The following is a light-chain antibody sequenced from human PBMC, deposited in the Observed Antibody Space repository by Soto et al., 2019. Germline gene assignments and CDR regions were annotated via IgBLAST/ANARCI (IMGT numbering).Light chain of an antibody. V-gene: IGLV2-14*01. CDR3: SSYTSSSSSVV. J-gene: IGLJ2*01. Sequence: QSALTQPASVSGSPGQSITISCTGTSSDDGTYNYVSWYQQHPGKAPKLMIYDVGNRPSGVSDRFSGSKSGNTASLTISGLQAEDEADYYCSSYTSSSSSVVFGGGTKLTVL. CDR2: DVG. CDR1: SSDDGTYNY.